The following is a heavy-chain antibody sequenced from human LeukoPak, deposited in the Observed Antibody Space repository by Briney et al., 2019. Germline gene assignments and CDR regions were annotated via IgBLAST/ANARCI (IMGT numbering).Heavy chain of an antibody. CDR2: INTVGSGT. CDR1: GFTFSSYW. V-gene: IGHV3-74*01. Sequence: PGGSLRLSCAASGFTFSSYWMHWVRQAPGKGLVWVSRINTVGSGTTYADSVKGRFTISRDNAKNTLYLQMNGLTAEDTAVYYCARVGQAGYAGYPLDYRGQGTMVTVSS. D-gene: IGHD4-11*01. CDR3: ARVGQAGYAGYPLDY. J-gene: IGHJ3*01.